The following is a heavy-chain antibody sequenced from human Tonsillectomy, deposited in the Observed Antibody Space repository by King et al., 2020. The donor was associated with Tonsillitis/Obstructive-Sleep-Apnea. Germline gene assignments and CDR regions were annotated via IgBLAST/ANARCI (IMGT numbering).Heavy chain of an antibody. CDR2: IRSKAYGGTT. CDR1: GFTFGDYS. D-gene: IGHD3-16*02. CDR3: TRTPYVWGSDRYYYGLEV. V-gene: IGHV3-49*04. J-gene: IGHJ6*02. Sequence: VQLVESGGGLEQPGRSLRLSCEGSGFTFGDYSMTWVRQAPGRGLEWVGLIRSKAYGGTTEYAASVKGRFTMSRDDSKSTAYLQMNSLKIEDTAVYYCTRTPYVWGSDRYYYGLEVWGQGTTVTVSS.